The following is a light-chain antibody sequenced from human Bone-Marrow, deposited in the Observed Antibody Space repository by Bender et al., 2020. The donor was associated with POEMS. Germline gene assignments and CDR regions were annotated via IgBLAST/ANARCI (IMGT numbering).Light chain of an antibody. Sequence: QSALTQPASVSGSPGQSITISCSGTSSDVGRYNYVSWYQQYPGKAPKLMIYEATKRPSGVSDRFSGSKSGNTASLTISGLQAEDEADYYCSSYVGSSSYVFGSGTKVTVL. CDR3: SSYVGSSSYV. CDR1: SSDVGRYNY. J-gene: IGLJ1*01. CDR2: EAT. V-gene: IGLV2-23*01.